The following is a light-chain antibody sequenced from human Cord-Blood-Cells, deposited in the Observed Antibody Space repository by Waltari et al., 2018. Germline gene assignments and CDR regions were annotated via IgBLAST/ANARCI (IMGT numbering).Light chain of an antibody. Sequence: QSALTQPRSVSGSPGQSVTISCTGTSSDVAGYNYVSWYQQHPGKAPKLMIYDVSNRPSGVPDRFSGSKSGNTASLTISGLQAEDEADYYCCSYAGSYTYWVFGGGTKLTVL. CDR2: DVS. J-gene: IGLJ3*02. CDR3: CSYAGSYTYWV. CDR1: SSDVAGYNY. V-gene: IGLV2-11*01.